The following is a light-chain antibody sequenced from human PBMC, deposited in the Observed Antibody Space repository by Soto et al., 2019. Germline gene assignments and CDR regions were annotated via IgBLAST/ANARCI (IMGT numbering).Light chain of an antibody. CDR2: AAS. V-gene: IGKV1-39*01. J-gene: IGKJ2*01. CDR3: QQSYLTLPYA. Sequence: DIQMTQSPSSLSASIGDRVTIACRASQGITTYLNWYQQKPGKAPKLLIYAASNLHSGVPSRFSGSGSGTEFTLTISSLQPEDIATYYCQQSYLTLPYAFGRGTRLEIK. CDR1: QGITTY.